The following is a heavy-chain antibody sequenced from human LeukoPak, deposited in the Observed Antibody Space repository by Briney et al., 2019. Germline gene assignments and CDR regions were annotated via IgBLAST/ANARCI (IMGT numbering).Heavy chain of an antibody. J-gene: IGHJ4*02. D-gene: IGHD3-10*01. CDR2: ISGSGSP. CDR3: AKDLGLVGSGSYYFDY. V-gene: IGHV3-23*01. CDR1: GFTFSSYA. Sequence: GWSLRLSCAASGFTFSSYAMGWVRQSPGKGLEWVLAISGSGSPYYADSVKGRFTISRDNSKNMLYLQMNNLSAEDTAVYYCAKDLGLVGSGSYYFDYWGQGTLVTVSS.